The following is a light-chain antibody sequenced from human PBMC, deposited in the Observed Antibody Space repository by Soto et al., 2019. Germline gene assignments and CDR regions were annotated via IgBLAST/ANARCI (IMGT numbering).Light chain of an antibody. J-gene: IGLJ3*02. Sequence: QSVLTQPASVSGSPGQSITISCTGTSSDVGSYNLVSWYQQHPGKAPKLMIYEVSKRPSGVSNHFSGSKSGNTASLTISGLQAEDEADYYCCSYAGSSTLGVFGGGTKLTVL. CDR1: SSDVGSYNL. V-gene: IGLV2-23*02. CDR3: CSYAGSSTLGV. CDR2: EVS.